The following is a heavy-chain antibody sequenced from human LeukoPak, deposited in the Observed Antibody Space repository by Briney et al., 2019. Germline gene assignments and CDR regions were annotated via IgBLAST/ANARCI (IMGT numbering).Heavy chain of an antibody. V-gene: IGHV4-30-2*01. CDR1: GGSISSGGYS. Sequence: SETLSLTCAVSGGSISSGGYSWSWIRQPPGKGLEWIGYIYHSGSTYYNPSLKSRVTISVDRSKNQFSLKLSSVTAADTAVYYCARGTGMGGATVLFWFDPWGQGTLVTVSS. CDR3: ARGTGMGGATVLFWFDP. J-gene: IGHJ5*02. D-gene: IGHD1-26*01. CDR2: IYHSGST.